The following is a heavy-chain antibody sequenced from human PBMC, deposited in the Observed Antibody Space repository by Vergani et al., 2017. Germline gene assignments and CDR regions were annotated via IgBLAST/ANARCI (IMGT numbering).Heavy chain of an antibody. D-gene: IGHD5-18*01. Sequence: TASGFTFSSYAMSWIRQAPGKGLEWVSYISSSGSTIYYADSVKGRFTISRDNAKNSLYLQMNSLRAEDTAVYYCARADTAMDPDIYYYGMDVWGQGTTVTVSS. V-gene: IGHV3-11*01. J-gene: IGHJ6*02. CDR3: ARADTAMDPDIYYYGMDV. CDR2: ISSSGSTI. CDR1: GFTFSSYA.